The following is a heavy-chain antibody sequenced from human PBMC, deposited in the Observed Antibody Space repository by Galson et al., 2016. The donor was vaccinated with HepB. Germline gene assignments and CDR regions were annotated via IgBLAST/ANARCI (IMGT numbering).Heavy chain of an antibody. CDR1: GFSLNTGGLS. V-gene: IGHV2-70*20. CDR2: IDWDDER. Sequence: PALVKPTQTLTLTCTFSGFSLNTGGLSVSWVRQPPGRALEWLAFIDWDDERYYSASLKTRLTISKDTSKNQVVLTMTNVDPVDTATYYCVRGDYSSYYMDVWGKGTTVTVSS. CDR3: VRGDYSSYYMDV. J-gene: IGHJ6*03.